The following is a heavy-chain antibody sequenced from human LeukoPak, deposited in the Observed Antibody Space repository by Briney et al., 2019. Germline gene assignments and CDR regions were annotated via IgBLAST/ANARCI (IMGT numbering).Heavy chain of an antibody. Sequence: EASVKVSCKVSGYTLTELSMHWVRQAPGKGLEWMGWINTNTGNPSYAQGFTGRFVFSLDTSVSTAYLQISSLKAEDTALYYCARPQYSSTHQGLAYWGQGTLVTVS. D-gene: IGHD6-13*01. J-gene: IGHJ4*02. CDR3: ARPQYSSTHQGLAY. CDR2: INTNTGNP. V-gene: IGHV7-4-1*02. CDR1: GYTLTELS.